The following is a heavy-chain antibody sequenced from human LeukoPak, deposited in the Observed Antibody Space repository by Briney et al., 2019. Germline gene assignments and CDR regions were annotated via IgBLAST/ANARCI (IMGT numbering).Heavy chain of an antibody. V-gene: IGHV3-74*01. CDR2: IDSDGSST. CDR3: AKNQGQWLVPVDY. D-gene: IGHD6-19*01. CDR1: GFTFSSYW. J-gene: IGHJ4*02. Sequence: AGGSLRLSCAASGFTFSSYWMHWVRQAPGKGLVWVSRIDSDGSSTSYADSVKGRFTISRDNSKNTLYLQMNNLRAEDTALYYCAKNQGQWLVPVDYWGQGTLVTVSS.